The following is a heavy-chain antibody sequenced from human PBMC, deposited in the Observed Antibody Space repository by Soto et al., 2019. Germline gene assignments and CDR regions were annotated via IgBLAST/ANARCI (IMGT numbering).Heavy chain of an antibody. CDR1: GYTFTSYG. Sequence: GASVKVSCKASGYTFTSYGISWVRQAPGQGLEWMGWISAYNGNTNYAQKLQGRVTMTTDTSTSTAYMELRSLRSDDTAVYYCARGDVVVPEIHNWSDPRGQGTLVTVSS. CDR3: ARGDVVVPEIHNWSDP. CDR2: ISAYNGNT. D-gene: IGHD2-2*01. J-gene: IGHJ5*02. V-gene: IGHV1-18*01.